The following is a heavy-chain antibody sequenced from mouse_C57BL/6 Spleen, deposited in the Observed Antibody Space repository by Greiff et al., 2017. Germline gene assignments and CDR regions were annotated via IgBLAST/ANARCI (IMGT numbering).Heavy chain of an antibody. CDR3: ASPHLSLGSMDY. CDR1: GYSITSGYY. D-gene: IGHD1-1*01. CDR2: ISYDGSN. J-gene: IGHJ4*01. Sequence: DVQLQESGPGLVKPSQSLSLTCSVTGYSITSGYYWNWIRQFPGNKLEWMGYISYDGSNNYNPSLKNRISITRDTSKNQFFLKLNSVTTEDTATYYCASPHLSLGSMDYWGQGTSVTVSS. V-gene: IGHV3-6*01.